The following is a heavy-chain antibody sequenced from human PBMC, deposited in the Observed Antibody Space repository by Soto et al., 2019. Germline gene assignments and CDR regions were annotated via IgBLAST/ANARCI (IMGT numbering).Heavy chain of an antibody. J-gene: IGHJ6*02. V-gene: IGHV1-69*06. CDR1: GGTFSSYA. D-gene: IGHD3-10*01. Sequence: QVQLVQSGAEVKKPGSSAKVSCKASGGTFSSYAISWVRQAPGQGLEWMGGIIPIFGTANYAQKFQGRVTITADKSTSTAYMELSSLRSEDTAVYYCARGYYYGSGSLLLYYYYGMDVWGQGTTVTVSS. CDR3: ARGYYYGSGSLLLYYYYGMDV. CDR2: IIPIFGTA.